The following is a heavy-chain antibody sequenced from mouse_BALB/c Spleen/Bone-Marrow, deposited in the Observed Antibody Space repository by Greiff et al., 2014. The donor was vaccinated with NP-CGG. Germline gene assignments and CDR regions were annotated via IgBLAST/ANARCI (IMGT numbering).Heavy chain of an antibody. J-gene: IGHJ2*01. CDR2: INPESRTI. CDR3: ARLGYYGYLNY. CDR1: GFDFSRYW. Sequence: DVKLQESGGGLVQPGGSLKLSCAASGFDFSRYWMSWVRQAPGKGLEWIGEINPESRTINYSPSLKDKFIISRDNAKNTLYLRLNKVRSEDTALYYCARLGYYGYLNYLGQGTTLTVSS. V-gene: IGHV4-1*02. D-gene: IGHD1-1*01.